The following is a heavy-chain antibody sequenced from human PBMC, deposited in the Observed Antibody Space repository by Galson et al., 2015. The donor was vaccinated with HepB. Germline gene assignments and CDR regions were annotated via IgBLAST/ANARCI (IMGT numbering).Heavy chain of an antibody. D-gene: IGHD2-15*01. CDR3: ARDGGDIVVVVAATLSSWFDP. CDR1: GYTFTSYG. V-gene: IGHV1-18*01. J-gene: IGHJ5*02. CDR2: ISAYNGNT. Sequence: SVKVSCKASGYTFTSYGISWVRQAPGQGLEWMGWISAYNGNTNYAQKLQGRVTMTTDTSTSTAYMELRSLRSDDTAVYYCARDGGDIVVVVAATLSSWFDPWGQGTLVTVSS.